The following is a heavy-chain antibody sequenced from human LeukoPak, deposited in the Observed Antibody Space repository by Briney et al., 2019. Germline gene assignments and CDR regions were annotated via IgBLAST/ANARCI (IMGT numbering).Heavy chain of an antibody. Sequence: GGSLRLSCAAPGFTFSNHGMNWVRQAPGKGLEWVSGISPGGDTPYYADSVRGRFTISRDNSKNTMYLQMNSLRAEDTAVYYCAQDRAWIEFYFWGQGTLVTVSS. J-gene: IGHJ4*02. D-gene: IGHD5-12*01. CDR1: GFTFSNHG. CDR2: ISPGGDTP. CDR3: AQDRAWIEFYF. V-gene: IGHV3-23*01.